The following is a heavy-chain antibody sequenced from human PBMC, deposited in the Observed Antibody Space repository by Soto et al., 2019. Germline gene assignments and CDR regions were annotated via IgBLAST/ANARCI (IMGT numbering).Heavy chain of an antibody. J-gene: IGHJ4*02. Sequence: EVQLLESGGDLIQPGGSLRLSCAASGFTFNIYAMTWVRQAPGKGLEWGSAISRYGAITYYAASVDGRFTISRDNSKNPLYLQKNSLRAEDTAVYYCAKDRSLDHDSRGYLFDNWGQGTLVTVSS. D-gene: IGHD3-22*01. CDR3: AKDRSLDHDSRGYLFDN. CDR2: ISRYGAIT. CDR1: GFTFNIYA. V-gene: IGHV3-23*01.